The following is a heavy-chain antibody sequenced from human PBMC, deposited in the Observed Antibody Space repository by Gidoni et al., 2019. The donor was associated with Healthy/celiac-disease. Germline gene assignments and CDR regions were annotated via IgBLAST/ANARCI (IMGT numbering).Heavy chain of an antibody. CDR1: GGTFSSYS. Sequence: QVQLVQSGAEVKKPGSSVQVSRKASGGTFSSYSISWVRQSPGQGLEWMGRIIPILGIANYAQKFQGRVTITADKSTSTAYMELSSLRSEDTAVYYCARGGPYGSGSYFDYWGQGTLVTVSS. D-gene: IGHD3-10*01. J-gene: IGHJ4*02. CDR3: ARGGPYGSGSYFDY. V-gene: IGHV1-69*04. CDR2: IIPILGIA.